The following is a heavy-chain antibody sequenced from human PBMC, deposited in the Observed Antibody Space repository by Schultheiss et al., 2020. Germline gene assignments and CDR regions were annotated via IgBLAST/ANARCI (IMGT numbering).Heavy chain of an antibody. CDR1: GFIFSDYG. CDR2: ISYDGLNK. CDR3: AKMITISGVAPRLDF. D-gene: IGHD3-3*01. J-gene: IGHJ4*02. V-gene: IGHV3-30*18. Sequence: GGSLRLSCAASGFIFSDYGMHWVRQAPGKGLEWVAVISYDGLNKYYEDSVKGRFTVSRDNSKNTVYLQMSSLRVEDTATYFCAKMITISGVAPRLDFWGQGALVTVS.